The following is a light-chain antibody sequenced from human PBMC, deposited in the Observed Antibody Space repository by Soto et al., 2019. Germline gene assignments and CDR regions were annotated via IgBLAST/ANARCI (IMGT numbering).Light chain of an antibody. CDR3: QQSKTIPYP. CDR1: QSITGY. CDR2: AAS. J-gene: IGKJ2*01. Sequence: DIQMTQSPASLSASVGDSVMITCRASQSITGYLNWYQQKPGKAPKLLIYAASNLQSGVPSRFSGSGSGTDFTLTISSLQPEDFATYFCQQSKTIPYPFGQGTKLEIK. V-gene: IGKV1-39*01.